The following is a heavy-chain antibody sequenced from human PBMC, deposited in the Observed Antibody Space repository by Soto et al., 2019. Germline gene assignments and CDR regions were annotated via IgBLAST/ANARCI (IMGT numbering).Heavy chain of an antibody. J-gene: IGHJ5*02. CDR2: IYYSGST. CDR1: GGSVSSGSYY. CDR3: ARYLIRYHYNWFDP. V-gene: IGHV4-61*01. Sequence: PSETLSLTCTVSGGSVSSGSYYWSWIRQPPGKGLEWIGYIYYSGSTNCNPSLKSRVTISVDTSKNQFSLKLSSVTAADTAVYYCARYLIRYHYNWFDPWGQGTLVTVSS. D-gene: IGHD1-1*01.